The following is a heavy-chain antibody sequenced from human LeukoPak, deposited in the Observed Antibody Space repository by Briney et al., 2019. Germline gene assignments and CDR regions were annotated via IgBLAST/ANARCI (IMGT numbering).Heavy chain of an antibody. CDR3: AREASDCSSTSCYFLRWFDP. CDR1: GYSFTSYW. J-gene: IGHJ5*02. D-gene: IGHD2-2*01. CDR2: IDPSDSYT. Sequence: GESLKISCKGSGYSFTSYWISWVRQMPGKGLEWMGRIDPSDSYTNYSPSFQGHVTISADKSISTAYLQWSSQKASDTAMYYCAREASDCSSTSCYFLRWFDPWGQGTLVTVSS. V-gene: IGHV5-10-1*01.